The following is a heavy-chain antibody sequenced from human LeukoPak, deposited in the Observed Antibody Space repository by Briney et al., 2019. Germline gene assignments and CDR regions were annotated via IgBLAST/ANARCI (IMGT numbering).Heavy chain of an antibody. CDR2: IYYSGST. V-gene: IGHV4-61*01. J-gene: IGHJ6*04. CDR1: GGSISSSSYY. Sequence: SETLSLTCTVSGGSISSSSYYWSWIRQPPGKGLELIGYIYYSGSTNYNPSLKSRVTISVDTSKNQFSLKLSSVTAADTAVYYCARGGVVVVAALSLDVWGKGTTVTISS. D-gene: IGHD2-15*01. CDR3: ARGGVVVVAALSLDV.